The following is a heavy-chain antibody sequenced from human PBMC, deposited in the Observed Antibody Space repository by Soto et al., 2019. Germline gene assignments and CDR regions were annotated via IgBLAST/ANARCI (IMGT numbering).Heavy chain of an antibody. CDR2: LSGDGTTT. V-gene: IGHV3-23*01. CDR3: AKDISFDTSAYNY. D-gene: IGHD3-22*01. Sequence: EVQLLESGGGLVQPAGSLRLSCTASGFTFSTYGMSWVRQAPGKGLEWVSSLSGDGTTTYYIDSVKGRFTISRDNSRNTLSLQMNSLRTEDTAIYYCAKDISFDTSAYNYWGQGILVAVSS. CDR1: GFTFSTYG. J-gene: IGHJ4*02.